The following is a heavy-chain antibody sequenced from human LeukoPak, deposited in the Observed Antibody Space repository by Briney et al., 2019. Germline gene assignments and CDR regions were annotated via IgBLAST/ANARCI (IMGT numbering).Heavy chain of an antibody. Sequence: PSETLSLTCTVSGGSISSYYWSWIRQPPGKGLEWIGYIYYSGSTNYNPSLKSRVTISVDTSKNQFSLKLSSVTAADTAVYYCARNVAAAGGGARSMDVWGKGTTVTVSS. J-gene: IGHJ6*04. CDR3: ARNVAAAGGGARSMDV. V-gene: IGHV4-59*01. CDR1: GGSISSYY. CDR2: IYYSGST. D-gene: IGHD6-13*01.